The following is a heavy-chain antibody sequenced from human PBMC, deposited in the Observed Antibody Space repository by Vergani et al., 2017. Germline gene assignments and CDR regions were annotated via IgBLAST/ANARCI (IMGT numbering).Heavy chain of an antibody. J-gene: IGHJ4*02. Sequence: EVQLLESGGGLVQPGGSLRLSCAASGFTFSSYAMSWVRQAPGKGLEWVSAISGSGGSTYYADSVKGRFTISRDNAKNSLYLQMNSLRAEDTAVYYCARSVAGPKREVDYWGQGTLVTVSS. D-gene: IGHD6-19*01. CDR2: ISGSGGST. CDR1: GFTFSSYA. CDR3: ARSVAGPKREVDY. V-gene: IGHV3-23*01.